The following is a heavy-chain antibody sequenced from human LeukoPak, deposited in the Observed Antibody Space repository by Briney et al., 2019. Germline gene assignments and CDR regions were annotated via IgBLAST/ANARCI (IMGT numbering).Heavy chain of an antibody. Sequence: SETLSLTCAVYGESFSGYYWSWISQPPGKGLEWMGELNHSGSTNYNPSLKSRVTISADTSKNQFSLKLSSVTAADTAVYYCARGTLYSGWSYYLDYWGQGTLVTVSS. CDR1: GESFSGYY. CDR2: LNHSGST. V-gene: IGHV4-34*01. CDR3: ARGTLYSGWSYYLDY. D-gene: IGHD6-19*01. J-gene: IGHJ4*02.